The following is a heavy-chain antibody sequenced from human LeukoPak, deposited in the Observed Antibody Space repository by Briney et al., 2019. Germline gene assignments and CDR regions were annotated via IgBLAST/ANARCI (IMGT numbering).Heavy chain of an antibody. D-gene: IGHD6-19*01. CDR3: ARAYSSGWGLDY. J-gene: IGHJ4*02. CDR2: IYHSGST. Sequence: SETLSLTCTVSGYSISSGYFWGWIRQPPGKGLEWLGTIYHSGSTYYNPSLKSRVTISVDTSKNHFSLKLSSVTAADTAVYYCARAYSSGWGLDYWGQGTLVTVSS. V-gene: IGHV4-38-2*02. CDR1: GYSISSGYF.